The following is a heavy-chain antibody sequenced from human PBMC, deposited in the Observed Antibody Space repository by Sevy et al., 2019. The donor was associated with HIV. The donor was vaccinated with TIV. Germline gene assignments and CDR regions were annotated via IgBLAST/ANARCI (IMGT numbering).Heavy chain of an antibody. J-gene: IGHJ4*02. CDR3: AKDFSVVVPAASQTYFDY. Sequence: GGSLRLSCAASGFTFSSYGMHWVRQAPGKGLEWVAVISYDGSNKYYADSVKGRFTISRDNSKNTLYLQMNSLRAEDTAVYYCAKDFSVVVPAASQTYFDYWGQGTLVTVSS. CDR1: GFTFSSYG. V-gene: IGHV3-30*18. CDR2: ISYDGSNK. D-gene: IGHD2-2*01.